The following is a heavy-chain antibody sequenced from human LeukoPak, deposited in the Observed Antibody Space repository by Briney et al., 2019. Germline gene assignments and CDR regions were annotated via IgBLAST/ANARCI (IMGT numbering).Heavy chain of an antibody. Sequence: SETLSLTCTVSGGSISSYYWSWIRQPAGKGLEWIGRIYTSGSTNYNPSLKSRVTMSVDTSKNQFSLKLSSVTAADTAVYYCARDLGSYYDSSGYYYYGMDVWGQGTTVTVS. CDR2: IYTSGST. V-gene: IGHV4-4*07. CDR3: ARDLGSYYDSSGYYYYGMDV. CDR1: GGSISSYY. J-gene: IGHJ6*02. D-gene: IGHD3-22*01.